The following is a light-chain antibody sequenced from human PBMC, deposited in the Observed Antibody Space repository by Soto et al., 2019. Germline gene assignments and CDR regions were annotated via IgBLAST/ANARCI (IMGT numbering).Light chain of an antibody. J-gene: IGLJ3*02. CDR3: TSYSRYRVLV. V-gene: IGLV2-14*01. Sequence: QSVLTQPASVSGSLGQSITISRTGTSSDIGGYKYVSWYQQHPGKAPKLIIFEVSNRPSGVSDRFSGSNSGNTASLTISGLQAEDEADYYCTSYSRYRVLVFGGGTKSPS. CDR1: SSDIGGYKY. CDR2: EVS.